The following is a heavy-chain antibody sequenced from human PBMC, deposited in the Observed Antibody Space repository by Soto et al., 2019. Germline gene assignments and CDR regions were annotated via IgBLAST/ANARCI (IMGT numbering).Heavy chain of an antibody. CDR1: GFSFVSYW. V-gene: IGHV3-74*01. Sequence: EVQLAESGGGLVLTGGSLRLSCAASGFSFVSYWMHWVRQVPGEGLAWVSRINGNADNSDYADSVKGRFTISRDNAKNSLYLEMNSLRAEDTAVYYCARESEDLTSNFDYWGQGTLVTVSS. CDR3: ARESEDLTSNFDY. J-gene: IGHJ4*02. CDR2: INGNADNS.